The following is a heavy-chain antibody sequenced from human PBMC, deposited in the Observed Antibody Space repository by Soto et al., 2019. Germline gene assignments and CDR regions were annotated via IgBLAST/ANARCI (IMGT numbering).Heavy chain of an antibody. CDR3: ARESYYGSGATVVGY. Sequence: PETLSHSYAVSGDSISTSHWRGWVRQLPGKGLEWIGEIYHSGSTIYNPSLQSRVTLSVDKSKNEFSLKMSSVTAADTAVYYCARESYYGSGATVVGYWGLGTLVT. D-gene: IGHD3-10*01. CDR2: IYHSGST. J-gene: IGHJ4*02. CDR1: GDSISTSHW. V-gene: IGHV4-4*03.